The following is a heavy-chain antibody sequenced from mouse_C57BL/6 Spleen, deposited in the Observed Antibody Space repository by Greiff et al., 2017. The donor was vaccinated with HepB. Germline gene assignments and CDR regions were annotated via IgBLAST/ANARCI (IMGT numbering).Heavy chain of an antibody. CDR2: ISDGGSYT. Sequence: EVHLVESGGGLVKPGESLKLSCAASGFTFSSYAMSWVRQTPEKRLEWVATISDGGSYTYYPDNVKGRFTISRDKAKNNLYLQMSHLKSEDTAMYYCARGTVFYGSSYRYYAMDYWGQGTSVTVSS. J-gene: IGHJ4*01. CDR3: ARGTVFYGSSYRYYAMDY. V-gene: IGHV5-4*01. D-gene: IGHD1-1*01. CDR1: GFTFSSYA.